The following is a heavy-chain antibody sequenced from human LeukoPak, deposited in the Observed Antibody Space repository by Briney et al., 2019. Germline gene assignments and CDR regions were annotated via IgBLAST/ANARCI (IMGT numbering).Heavy chain of an antibody. CDR2: IWYDVSNK. J-gene: IGHJ3*02. V-gene: IGHV3-33*01. Sequence: PGRSLRLSCAASGSTFSSYGMHWVRQAPGKGLEWVAVIWYDVSNKYYADSVKGRFTISRDNSKNTLYLQMNSLRAEDTAVYYCARDAGHHYDFWSGYFSSDAGRPFDIWGQGTMVTVSS. CDR1: GSTFSSYG. CDR3: ARDAGHHYDFWSGYFSSDAGRPFDI. D-gene: IGHD3-3*01.